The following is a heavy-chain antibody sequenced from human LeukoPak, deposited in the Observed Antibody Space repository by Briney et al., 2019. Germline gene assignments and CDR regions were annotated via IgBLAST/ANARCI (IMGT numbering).Heavy chain of an antibody. CDR3: ARDSKAVAVDFDY. Sequence: PGTSLKLSCSASGIQFNSYSMKRVRQGSGKGPEGVSFISSSSSYIYYADSLKGRFTISRDNAKNSLYLQMNSLRAEDTAVYYCARDSKAVAVDFDYWGQGTLVTVST. D-gene: IGHD6-19*01. CDR2: ISSSSSYI. J-gene: IGHJ4*02. V-gene: IGHV3-21*01. CDR1: GIQFNSYS.